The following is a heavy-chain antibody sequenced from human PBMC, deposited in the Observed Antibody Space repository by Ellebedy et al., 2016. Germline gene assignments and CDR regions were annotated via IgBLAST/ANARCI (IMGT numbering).Heavy chain of an antibody. V-gene: IGHV3-23*01. D-gene: IGHD6-19*01. Sequence: GGSLRLSCAASGFTLSSYAMSWVRQAPGKGLEWVAAITGSIDRTYYADSVKGRFTISRDNSKNTLYLQMNSLGVEDTALYYCAKALGYSSGWYSDDCWGQGTLVTVSS. CDR3: AKALGYSSGWYSDDC. CDR1: GFTLSSYA. CDR2: ITGSIDRT. J-gene: IGHJ4*02.